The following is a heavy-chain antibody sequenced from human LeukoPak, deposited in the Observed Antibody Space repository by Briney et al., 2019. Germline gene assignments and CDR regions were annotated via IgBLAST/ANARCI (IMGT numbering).Heavy chain of an antibody. CDR2: IYYSGST. CDR1: GGSISSGGYY. Sequence: SETLSLTCTVSGGSISSGGYYWSWIRQHPGKGLEWIGYIYYSGSTYYNPSLKSRVTISVDTSKNQFSLKLSSVTAADTAVYYCARDGHLIAPVWYFDLWGRGTLVTVSS. J-gene: IGHJ2*01. CDR3: ARDGHLIAPVWYFDL. V-gene: IGHV4-31*03. D-gene: IGHD3-16*01.